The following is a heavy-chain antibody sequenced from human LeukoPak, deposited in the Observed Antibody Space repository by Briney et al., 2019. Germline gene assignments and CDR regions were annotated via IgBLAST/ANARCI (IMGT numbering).Heavy chain of an antibody. J-gene: IGHJ5*02. Sequence: GGSLRLSCAASGFTFSSYEMNWVRQAPGKGLEWVSYISSSGSTIYYADSVKGRFTISRDNAKNSLYLQMNSLRAEDTAVYYCARLRYSSGWDWFDPWGQGTLVTVSS. CDR2: ISSSGSTI. CDR1: GFTFSSYE. D-gene: IGHD6-19*01. V-gene: IGHV3-48*03. CDR3: ARLRYSSGWDWFDP.